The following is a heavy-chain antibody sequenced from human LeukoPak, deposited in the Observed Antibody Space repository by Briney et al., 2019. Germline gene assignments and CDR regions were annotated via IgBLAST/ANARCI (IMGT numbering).Heavy chain of an antibody. CDR1: GGSISSSSYY. V-gene: IGHV4-39*07. J-gene: IGHJ4*02. CDR3: ASGTARSPLDY. CDR2: IYHTGSS. D-gene: IGHD1-14*01. Sequence: SETLSLTCTVSGGSISSSSYYWGWIRQPPGKGLEWIGEIYHTGSSDYNPSLKSRVTISVDKSNNQFSLKLNSVTAADTAIYYCASGTARSPLDYWGQGTLVTVSS.